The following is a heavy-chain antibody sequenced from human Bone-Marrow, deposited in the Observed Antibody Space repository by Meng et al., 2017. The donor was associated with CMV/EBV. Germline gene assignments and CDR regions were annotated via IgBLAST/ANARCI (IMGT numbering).Heavy chain of an antibody. V-gene: IGHV3-74*01. CDR3: TTDPSAPGALES. CDR2: INNDGSST. Sequence: GESLKISCAASGFTFNSYWMHWVRQAPGKGLVWVSRINNDGSSTSYADSVKGRFTISRDNSKNSLYLQMNSLRAEDTAVYYCTTDPSAPGALESWGQGTPVTVSS. J-gene: IGHJ4*02. D-gene: IGHD1-1*01. CDR1: GFTFNSYW.